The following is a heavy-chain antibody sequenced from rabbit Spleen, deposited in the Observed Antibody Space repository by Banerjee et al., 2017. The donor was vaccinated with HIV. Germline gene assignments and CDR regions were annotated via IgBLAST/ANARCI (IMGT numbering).Heavy chain of an antibody. D-gene: IGHD8-1*01. J-gene: IGHJ6*01. CDR1: GLDFSSSYW. V-gene: IGHV1S45*01. CDR3: ARDTGSSFSTYGMDL. Sequence: EEYGGDLVQPEGSLTLTCKASGLDFSSSYWICWVRQAPGKGLEWIGCIYVSSGRTYHASWAKGRFTISKTSSTTVTLQMTSLTAADTATYFCARDTGSSFSTYGMDLWGPGTLVTVS. CDR2: IYVSSGRT.